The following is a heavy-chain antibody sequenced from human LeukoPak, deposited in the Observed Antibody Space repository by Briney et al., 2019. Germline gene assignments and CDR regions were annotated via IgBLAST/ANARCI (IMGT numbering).Heavy chain of an antibody. Sequence: VSVKVSCKVSGYTLTELSMHWVRQAPGKGLEWMGGFDPEDGETVYAQKFQGRVTITTDESTSTAYMELSSLRSEDTAVYYCARGGGDIVVVPAAMGFDYWGQGTLVTVSS. CDR1: GYTLTELS. CDR2: FDPEDGET. J-gene: IGHJ4*02. D-gene: IGHD2-2*01. CDR3: ARGGGDIVVVPAAMGFDY. V-gene: IGHV1-24*01.